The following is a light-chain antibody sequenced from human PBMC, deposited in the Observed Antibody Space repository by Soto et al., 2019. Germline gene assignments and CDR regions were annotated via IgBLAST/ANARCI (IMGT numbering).Light chain of an antibody. V-gene: IGKV3-20*01. CDR2: GAS. CDR1: QSVSSSY. Sequence: EIVLTQSPCTLSLSPGERATLSCRASQSVSSSYLAWYKQKPGQAPRLLIYGASNRAIGIPDRFNGSGSWPDFTLTVSRLKPEDVAVYSSQQDGTYPPTFGQGTNVEN. CDR3: QQDGTYPPT. J-gene: IGKJ1*01.